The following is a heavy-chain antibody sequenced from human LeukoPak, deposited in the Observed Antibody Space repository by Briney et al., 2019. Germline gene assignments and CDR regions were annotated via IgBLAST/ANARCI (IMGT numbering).Heavy chain of an antibody. J-gene: IGHJ4*02. CDR1: GFTFSSYA. CDR3: ARDGSGSGWRFDY. D-gene: IGHD6-19*01. Sequence: GGSLRLSCAASGFTFSSYAMSWVRQAPGKGLEWVSTISGSGGSTYYADSVKGRFTISRDNSKNTLYLQMNSLRAEDTAVYYCARDGSGSGWRFDYWGQGTLVTVSS. CDR2: ISGSGGST. V-gene: IGHV3-23*01.